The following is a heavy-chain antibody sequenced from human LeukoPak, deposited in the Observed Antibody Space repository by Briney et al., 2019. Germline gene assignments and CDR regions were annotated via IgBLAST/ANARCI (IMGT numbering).Heavy chain of an antibody. J-gene: IGHJ5*02. CDR3: AKGGSGYFADL. Sequence: GGSLRLSCAASGFIFNNYGLIWVRQAPGKGLEWVSAFSNDGGGTTYADFVEGRFTISRDNSKNTLFLQMNSLRAEDTALYYCAKGGSGYFADLWGQGTLVTVSS. D-gene: IGHD3-22*01. V-gene: IGHV3-23*01. CDR1: GFIFNNYG. CDR2: FSNDGGGT.